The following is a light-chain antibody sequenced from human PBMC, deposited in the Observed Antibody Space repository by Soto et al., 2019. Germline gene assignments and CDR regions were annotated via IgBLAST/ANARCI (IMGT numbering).Light chain of an antibody. J-gene: IGKJ4*01. CDR1: QSVSTY. V-gene: IGKV3-11*01. Sequence: EIVLTQSPATLSLSPGERATLSCRASQSVSTYLAWYQQKPGQAPRLLIYDASNRATGIPARFSGSASGADFTVTISSLEPEDFAVYYCQHRSDWPPLTFGGGTKVEIK. CDR3: QHRSDWPPLT. CDR2: DAS.